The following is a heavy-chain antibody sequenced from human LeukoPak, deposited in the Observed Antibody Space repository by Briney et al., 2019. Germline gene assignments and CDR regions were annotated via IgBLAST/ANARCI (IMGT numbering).Heavy chain of an antibody. CDR1: GFTFSSYG. Sequence: GGSLRLSCAASGFTFSSYGMHWVRQAPGKGLEWVAFIRYDGSNKYYADSVKGRFTISRDNSKNTLYLQMNSLRAEDTAVYYCAKEATMVRGVIDNWFDPWGQGTLVTVSS. J-gene: IGHJ5*02. CDR2: IRYDGSNK. V-gene: IGHV3-30*02. D-gene: IGHD3-10*01. CDR3: AKEATMVRGVIDNWFDP.